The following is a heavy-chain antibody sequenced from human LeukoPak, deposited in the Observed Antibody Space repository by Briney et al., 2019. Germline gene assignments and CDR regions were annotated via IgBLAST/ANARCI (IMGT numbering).Heavy chain of an antibody. Sequence: GGSLRLSCAASGFTFSDYYMTWIRQAPGKGLEWVSYISSSSSYTEYADSVKGRFTISRDNAKNSVYLQMNSLRADDTAVYYCAREGGYGSGRGWFDPGGQGTLVTVSS. CDR1: GFTFSDYY. D-gene: IGHD3-10*01. CDR2: ISSSSSYT. J-gene: IGHJ5*02. V-gene: IGHV3-11*05. CDR3: AREGGYGSGRGWFDP.